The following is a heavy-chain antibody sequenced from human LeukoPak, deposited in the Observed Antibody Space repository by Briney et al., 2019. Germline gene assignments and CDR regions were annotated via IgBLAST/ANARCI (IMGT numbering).Heavy chain of an antibody. V-gene: IGHV1-46*01. CDR1: GYTFTIYY. Sequence: ASVKVSCKASGYTFTIYYMHWVRQAPGQGLEWMGIINPSGGSTSYAQKFQGRVTMTRDMSTSTVYMELSSLRSEDMAIYYCARGYSNGWYHDYWGQGTPVIVSS. CDR2: INPSGGST. CDR3: ARGYSNGWYHDY. J-gene: IGHJ4*02. D-gene: IGHD6-19*01.